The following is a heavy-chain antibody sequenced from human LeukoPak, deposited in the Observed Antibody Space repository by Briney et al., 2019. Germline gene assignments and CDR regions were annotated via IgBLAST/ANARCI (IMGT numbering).Heavy chain of an antibody. CDR2: IAPIFGTA. Sequence: SVKVSCKASGDTFNNYNVNWVRQAPGQGLEWMGGIAPIFGTANYAQKFQGRVTITAAESTSTAYLELRSLTSEDTAVYFCATERWLQYWGQGTMVTVSS. CDR3: ATERWLQY. V-gene: IGHV1-69*13. CDR1: GDTFNNYN. J-gene: IGHJ3*01. D-gene: IGHD5-24*01.